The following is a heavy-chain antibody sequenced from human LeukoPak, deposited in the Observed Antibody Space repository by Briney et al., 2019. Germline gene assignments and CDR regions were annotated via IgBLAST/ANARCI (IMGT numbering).Heavy chain of an antibody. CDR2: ISSSSSTI. D-gene: IGHD3-16*01. Sequence: GGSLRLSCAASGFTFSSYSMNWVRQAPGKGLEWVSYISSSSSTIYYADSVKGRFTISRDNAKNSLYPQMHSLRAEDTAVYYCARDLGGGAFDIWGQGTMVTVSS. CDR1: GFTFSSYS. J-gene: IGHJ3*02. CDR3: ARDLGGGAFDI. V-gene: IGHV3-48*01.